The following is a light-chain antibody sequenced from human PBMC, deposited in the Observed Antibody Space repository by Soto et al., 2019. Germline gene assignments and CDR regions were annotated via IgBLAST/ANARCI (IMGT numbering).Light chain of an antibody. CDR2: WAS. CDR1: QNVLYSSNNKNY. V-gene: IGKV4-1*01. J-gene: IGKJ1*01. CDR3: QQYYSTPWT. Sequence: DIVMTQSPDSLAVSLGERATINCKSSQNVLYSSNNKNYLAWYQQKLGQPPKLLIRWASSRESGVPDRFSGRGYVKDFTLTISSLQAEDVAVYYGQQYYSTPWTFGQGTKVEIK.